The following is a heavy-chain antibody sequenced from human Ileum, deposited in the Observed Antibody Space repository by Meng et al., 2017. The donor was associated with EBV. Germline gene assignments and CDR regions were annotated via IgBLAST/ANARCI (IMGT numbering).Heavy chain of an antibody. CDR3: ARGSSYSSGWYPDL. CDR1: GASIRTYY. J-gene: IGHJ5*02. Sequence: VQLQEPGPGLAQPSETLSLTCTFSGASIRTYYWSWLRQSPGKGPELIGYIYSSGDTNYNPSLKSRVTISIDTSKNQFSLMLNSVTAADTAVYYCARGSSYSSGWYPDLWGQGTLVTVSS. V-gene: IGHV4-59*01. D-gene: IGHD6-19*01. CDR2: IYSSGDT.